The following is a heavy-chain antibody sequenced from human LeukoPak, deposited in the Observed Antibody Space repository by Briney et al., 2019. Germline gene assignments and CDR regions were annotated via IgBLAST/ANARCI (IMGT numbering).Heavy chain of an antibody. J-gene: IGHJ4*02. D-gene: IGHD3-10*01. CDR2: INHSGST. CDR1: GGSFSGYY. Sequence: PSETLSLTCAVYGGSFSGYYWSWIRQPPGKGLEWIGEINHSGSTNYNPSLKSRVTILVDTSKNQFSLKLSSVTAADTAVYYCARGRIREVVRGVMVFDYWGQGTLVTVSS. V-gene: IGHV4-34*01. CDR3: ARGRIREVVRGVMVFDY.